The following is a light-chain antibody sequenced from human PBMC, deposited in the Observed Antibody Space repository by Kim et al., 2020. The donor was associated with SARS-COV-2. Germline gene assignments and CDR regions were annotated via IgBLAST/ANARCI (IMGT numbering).Light chain of an antibody. V-gene: IGLV3-19*01. CDR1: SLRSSY. CDR3: NSRDSSGDHYV. J-gene: IGLJ1*01. CDR2: GKN. Sequence: ALGQTVRITCQGDSLRSSYASWYQQKRGQAPLIVIYGKNNRPSGIPDRFSGSSSGNTASLTITGAQAEDEADYYCNSRDSSGDHYVFGAGTKVTVL.